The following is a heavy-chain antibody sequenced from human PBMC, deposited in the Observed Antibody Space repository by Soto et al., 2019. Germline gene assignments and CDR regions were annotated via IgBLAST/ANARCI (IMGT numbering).Heavy chain of an antibody. CDR1: GYTLTELS. Sequence: ASVKVSCKVSGYTLTELSMHWVRQAPGKGLEWMGGFDPEDGETIYAQKFQGRVTMTEDTSTDTAYMELSSLRSEDTAVYYCATALDYVWGSYRFNWFDPWGQGTLVTVSS. D-gene: IGHD3-16*02. V-gene: IGHV1-24*01. CDR2: FDPEDGET. J-gene: IGHJ5*02. CDR3: ATALDYVWGSYRFNWFDP.